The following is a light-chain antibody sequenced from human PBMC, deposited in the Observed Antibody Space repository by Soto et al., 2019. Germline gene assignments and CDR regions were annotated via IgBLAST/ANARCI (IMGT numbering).Light chain of an antibody. V-gene: IGKV4-1*01. Sequence: DIVITQSPDSLAVSLGERVTINCRSSQSVLYSANNKNHLAWYQQKPGQPPRLLIYWASTRESGVPDRFSGSGSGTDFTLTISSLQAEDVAVYYCQQYHDSPTFGQGTKVEIK. CDR2: WAS. CDR1: QSVLYSANNKNH. J-gene: IGKJ1*01. CDR3: QQYHDSPT.